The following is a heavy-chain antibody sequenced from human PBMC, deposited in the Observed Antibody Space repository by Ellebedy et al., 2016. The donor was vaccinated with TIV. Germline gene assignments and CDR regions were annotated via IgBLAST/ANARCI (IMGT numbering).Heavy chain of an antibody. J-gene: IGHJ3*01. V-gene: IGHV3-7*03. CDR3: ASGLTGDYGAFDV. D-gene: IGHD4-17*01. CDR1: GFTFSSYW. Sequence: GESLKISCAASGFTFSSYWMSWVRQAPGKGLEWVANIKQDGSKRFYVDSVKGRITISRDNAKNLLSLHMNTLRAEDTAVYYCASGLTGDYGAFDVWGPGTMVTVSS. CDR2: IKQDGSKR.